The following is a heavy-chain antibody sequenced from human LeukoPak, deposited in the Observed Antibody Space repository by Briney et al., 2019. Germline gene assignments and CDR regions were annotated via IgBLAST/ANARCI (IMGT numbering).Heavy chain of an antibody. CDR2: ISPSGTDI. Sequence: GGSLRLSCAVSGFTFTDTYMTWIRQAPGKGLESLSYISPSGTDISYADSVKGRFTISRDNAKNSLYLQMNSLRAEDTAIYYCAKDTGARGYYYMDVWGKGTTVTISS. D-gene: IGHD3-10*01. CDR1: GFTFTDTY. J-gene: IGHJ6*03. V-gene: IGHV3-11*01. CDR3: AKDTGARGYYYMDV.